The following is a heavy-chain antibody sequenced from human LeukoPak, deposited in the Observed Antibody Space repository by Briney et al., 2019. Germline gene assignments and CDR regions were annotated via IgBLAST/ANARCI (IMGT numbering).Heavy chain of an antibody. CDR3: TKGYYYMDV. Sequence: SETLSLTCTVSGGSISSSSYYWGWIRQPPGKGLEWIGSIYYRGSTYYNPSLKSRVTISVDTSNDQFSLKLSSVTAADTAVYYCTKGYYYMDVWGKGTTVTVSS. CDR1: GGSISSSSYY. CDR2: IYYRGST. J-gene: IGHJ6*03. V-gene: IGHV4-39*07.